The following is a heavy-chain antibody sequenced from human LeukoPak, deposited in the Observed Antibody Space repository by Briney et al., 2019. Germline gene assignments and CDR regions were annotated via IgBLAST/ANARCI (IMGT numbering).Heavy chain of an antibody. CDR2: KNHIGTT. D-gene: IGHD4-17*01. J-gene: IGHJ6*03. Sequence: SETLSLTCAVYGGSFSGYYWSWIRQPPGKGLEWIGEKNHIGTTNYNPSLKSRVTISVDMSKNQVSLYLTSVTAADTAVYYCARLTVTTTYSYYMDVWGEGTTVTVSS. CDR1: GGSFSGYY. CDR3: ARLTVTTTYSYYMDV. V-gene: IGHV4-34*01.